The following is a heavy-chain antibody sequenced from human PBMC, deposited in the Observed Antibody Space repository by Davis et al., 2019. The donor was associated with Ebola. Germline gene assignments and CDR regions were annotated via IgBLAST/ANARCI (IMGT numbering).Heavy chain of an antibody. CDR2: ISSSGSTI. Sequence: LSLTCAASGFTFSSYEMNWVRQAPGKGLEWVSYISSSGSTIYYADSVKGRFTISRDNAKNSLYLQMNSLRAEDTAVYYCARGAYCSGGSCTSFYYYYGMDVWGQGTTVTVSS. J-gene: IGHJ6*02. D-gene: IGHD2-15*01. CDR3: ARGAYCSGGSCTSFYYYYGMDV. V-gene: IGHV3-48*03. CDR1: GFTFSSYE.